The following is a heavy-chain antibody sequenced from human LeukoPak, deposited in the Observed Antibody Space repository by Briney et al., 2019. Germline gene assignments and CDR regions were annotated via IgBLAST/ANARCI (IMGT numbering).Heavy chain of an antibody. CDR1: GGTFSSYA. CDR3: ASSPRITGTSDE. CDR2: IIPIFGTA. J-gene: IGHJ4*02. Sequence: SVKVSCKASGGTFSSYAISWVRHAPGQGLEWMGGIIPIFGTANYAQKFQCRVTITSDESTSTAYMELNSLRSEDTAVYYCASSPRITGTSDEWGQGTLVTVSS. V-gene: IGHV1-69*01. D-gene: IGHD1-20*01.